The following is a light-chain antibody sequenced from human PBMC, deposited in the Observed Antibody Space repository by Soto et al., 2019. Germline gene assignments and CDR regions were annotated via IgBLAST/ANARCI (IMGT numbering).Light chain of an antibody. Sequence: EIVLTQSPGTLSLSPGERATLSCRASQSLRRSNLAWYQQKPGQAPRVLIYGASSRATGIPDRFSGNGSATAFTLTTSSLASEDFAVYYCQQYHSAPDTVGQGTKLEIK. CDR3: QQYHSAPDT. V-gene: IGKV3-20*01. CDR1: QSLRRSN. CDR2: GAS. J-gene: IGKJ2*01.